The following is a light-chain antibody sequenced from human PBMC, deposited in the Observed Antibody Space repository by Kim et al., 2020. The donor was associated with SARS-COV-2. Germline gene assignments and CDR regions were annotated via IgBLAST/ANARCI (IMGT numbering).Light chain of an antibody. J-gene: IGKJ1*01. V-gene: IGKV1-27*01. Sequence: DIQMTQSPSSLSASVGDRVIITCRASQGISNYLAWYQQRPGKVPKLLIYTASTLQSGVPSRFSGSGSGTDFTLTISSLQPEDVATYYCQKYNSDPWTFGQGTKVDIK. CDR2: TAS. CDR3: QKYNSDPWT. CDR1: QGISNY.